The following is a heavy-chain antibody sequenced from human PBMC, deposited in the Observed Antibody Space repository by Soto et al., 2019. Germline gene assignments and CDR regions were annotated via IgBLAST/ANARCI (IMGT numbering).Heavy chain of an antibody. D-gene: IGHD3-10*01. CDR2: LYYSGST. J-gene: IGHJ6*02. Sequence: QLQLQESGPGLVKPSETLSLTCTVSGGSISSSSYYWGWIRQPPGKGLEWIGSLYYSGSTYYNPSLKSRVTISVDTSKNQFSLKLSSVTAADTAVYYCARDEGPWGSGMDVWGQGTTVTVSS. V-gene: IGHV4-39*02. CDR3: ARDEGPWGSGMDV. CDR1: GGSISSSSYY.